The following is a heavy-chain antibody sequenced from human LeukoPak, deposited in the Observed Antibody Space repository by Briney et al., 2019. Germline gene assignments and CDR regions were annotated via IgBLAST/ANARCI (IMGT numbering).Heavy chain of an antibody. Sequence: SETLSLTCTVSSGSISTYYWSWIRQPPGKGLEWIGYIYYSGSTNYNPSLKSRVTISVDTSKNQFSLKLSSVTAADTAVYYCARDPLFGGYFDYWGQGTLVTVSS. V-gene: IGHV4-59*01. CDR1: SGSISTYY. D-gene: IGHD3-10*02. CDR3: ARDPLFGGYFDY. J-gene: IGHJ4*02. CDR2: IYYSGST.